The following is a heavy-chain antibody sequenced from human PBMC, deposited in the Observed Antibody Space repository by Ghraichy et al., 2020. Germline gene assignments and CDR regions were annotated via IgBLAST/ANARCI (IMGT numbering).Heavy chain of an antibody. V-gene: IGHV4-59*01. CDR3: ARSPYSSSWYWYYYGMDV. CDR2: IYYSGST. Sequence: GSLRLSCTVSGGSISSYYWSWIRQPPGKGLEWIGYIYYSGSTNYNPSLKSRVTISVDTSKNQFSLKLSSVTAADTAVYYCARSPYSSSWYWYYYGMDVWGQGTTVTVSS. J-gene: IGHJ6*02. CDR1: GGSISSYY. D-gene: IGHD6-13*01.